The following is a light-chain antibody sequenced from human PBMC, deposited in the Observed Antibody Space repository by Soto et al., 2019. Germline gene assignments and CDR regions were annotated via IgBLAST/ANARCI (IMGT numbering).Light chain of an antibody. CDR3: VSFTTSRSYV. V-gene: IGLV2-14*03. J-gene: IGLJ1*01. CDR2: DII. Sequence: QSVLTQPASVSGSPGQSITISCTGTSSDVGAYIFVPWYQQHPGKAPKLMIYDIINRPSGVSNRFSGSKSGNTASLTISGLQAEDEADYYCVSFTTSRSYVFGTGTKVTVL. CDR1: SSDVGAYIF.